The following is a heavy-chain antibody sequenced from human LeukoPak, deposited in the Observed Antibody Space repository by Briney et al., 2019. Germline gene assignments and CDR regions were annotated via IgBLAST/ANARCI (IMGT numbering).Heavy chain of an antibody. Sequence: GGSLRLSCAASGFTFSSYGMHWVRQAPGKGLEWVAFIRYDGNNKYYADSVKGRFTISRDKSKNTLYLQMNSLRAEDMALYYCAKVLTAMGLYFDYWGQGTLVTVSS. D-gene: IGHD5-18*01. J-gene: IGHJ4*02. CDR2: IRYDGNNK. CDR1: GFTFSSYG. CDR3: AKVLTAMGLYFDY. V-gene: IGHV3-30*02.